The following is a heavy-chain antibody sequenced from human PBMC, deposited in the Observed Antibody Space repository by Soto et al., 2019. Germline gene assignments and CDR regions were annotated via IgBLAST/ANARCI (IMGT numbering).Heavy chain of an antibody. V-gene: IGHV3-30*03. CDR2: ISYDGSNK. CDR1: GFTFSNYG. Sequence: QVQLVESAGGVVQPGRSLRLSCAASGFTFSNYGMHWARQAPGKGLEWVAGISYDGSNKYYADSVKGRFTISRDNSKNTLYLRMNSLRTEDTAVYYCAGGWYFFGYCGQGTLVTVSP. CDR3: AGGWYFFGY. J-gene: IGHJ4*02. D-gene: IGHD6-19*01.